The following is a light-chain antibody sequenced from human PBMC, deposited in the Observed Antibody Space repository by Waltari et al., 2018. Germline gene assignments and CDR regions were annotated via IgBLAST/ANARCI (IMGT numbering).Light chain of an antibody. J-gene: IGKJ1*01. CDR2: NAA. CDR1: QSISGW. CDR3: QQYKSPTWT. V-gene: IGKV1-5*03. Sequence: DIQMTQSPSTLSASVGDRVTITCRASQSISGWLAWYQQKQGKAPNLLFFNAATLQSGVPSRFSGSGYGTEFTLTISSLQPDDFATYYCQQYKSPTWTFGQGTKVEIK.